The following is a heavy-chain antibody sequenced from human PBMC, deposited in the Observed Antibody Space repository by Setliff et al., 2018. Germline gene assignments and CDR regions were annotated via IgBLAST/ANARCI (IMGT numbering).Heavy chain of an antibody. D-gene: IGHD1-1*01. CDR3: ARTGTYRYFDY. J-gene: IGHJ4*02. CDR1: GGPITSPSHL. V-gene: IGHV4-39*01. Sequence: SETLSLTCTVSGGPITSPSHLWAWIRQPPGKGLEWIGRIHYRGTTYSNASLASRLTISVDTAKNQFSLKLTSVTAADTAVYYCARTGTYRYFDYWGQGTRVTVSS. CDR2: IHYRGTT.